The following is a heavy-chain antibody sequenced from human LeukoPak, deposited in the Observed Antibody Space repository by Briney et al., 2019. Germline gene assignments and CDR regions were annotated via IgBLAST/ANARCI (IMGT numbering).Heavy chain of an antibody. CDR3: ASTVVVTPVRSLYFDY. Sequence: PSETLSLTCTVSGDSIRNNNYYWNWIRQPAGKGLEWIGRVYISGSTNYNPSLKSRVTISIDTSKNQFSLKMSSVTAADTAVYYCASTVVVTPVRSLYFDYWGQGSLVTVSS. CDR2: VYISGST. D-gene: IGHD2-21*02. J-gene: IGHJ4*02. CDR1: GDSIRNNNYY. V-gene: IGHV4-61*02.